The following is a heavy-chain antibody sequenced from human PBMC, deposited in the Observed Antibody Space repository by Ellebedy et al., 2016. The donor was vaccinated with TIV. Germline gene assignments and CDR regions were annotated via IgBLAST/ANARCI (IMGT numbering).Heavy chain of an antibody. CDR2: ISAYTGDT. CDR3: ASVPSAGADF. J-gene: IGHJ4*02. D-gene: IGHD4-17*01. V-gene: IGHV1-18*01. CDR1: GFAFGSYS. Sequence: ASVKVSCKASGFAFGSYSFSWVRQAPGQGLEWMGWISAYTGDTNYAQKFQGRVTLTTDKSTSTAYMELRNLGSDDTASYYWASVPSAGADFWGQGTLVTVSS.